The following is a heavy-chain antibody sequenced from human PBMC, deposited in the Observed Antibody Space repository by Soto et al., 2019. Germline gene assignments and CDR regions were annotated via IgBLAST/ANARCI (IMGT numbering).Heavy chain of an antibody. J-gene: IGHJ4*02. CDR3: ARRVVAAAIGY. D-gene: IGHD2-2*01. Sequence: QVQLQQWGAGLLKPSETLSLTCAVYGGSFSGYYWSWIRQPPGKGLEWIGEINHSGGTNYSPSLKSRVTISIDTSKNQFSLKLNSVTAADTAVYFCARRVVAAAIGYWGQGMLVTVSP. CDR1: GGSFSGYY. CDR2: INHSGGT. V-gene: IGHV4-34*01.